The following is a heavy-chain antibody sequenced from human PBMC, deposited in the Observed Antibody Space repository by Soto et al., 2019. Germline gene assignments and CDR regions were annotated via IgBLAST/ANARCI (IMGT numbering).Heavy chain of an antibody. Sequence: GASVKVSCKASGYTFINYDISWVRQTTGQGLEWMGWMDPGSGKTGYANKFQGRVTMTRDASTSTAHLELSSLTSEDTAVYYCARMASFGTLNWFDPWGQGTLVTVS. V-gene: IGHV1-8*02. J-gene: IGHJ5*02. CDR3: ARMASFGTLNWFDP. CDR2: MDPGSGKT. CDR1: GYTFINYD. D-gene: IGHD3-16*01.